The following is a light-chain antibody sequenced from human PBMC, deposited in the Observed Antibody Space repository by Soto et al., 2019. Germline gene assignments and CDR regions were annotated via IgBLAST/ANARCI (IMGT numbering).Light chain of an antibody. CDR2: DAS. CDR3: QQRSNRPLT. V-gene: IGKV3-11*01. CDR1: QSVSSY. J-gene: IGKJ5*01. Sequence: EIVLTQSPATLSLSPGDKATLSCWASQSVSSYLAWYQQKPGQAPRLLIYDASDRVTGVPDRFSGSGSETDFTLTISSLEPEDFAVYYCQQRSNRPLTFGQGTRLEI.